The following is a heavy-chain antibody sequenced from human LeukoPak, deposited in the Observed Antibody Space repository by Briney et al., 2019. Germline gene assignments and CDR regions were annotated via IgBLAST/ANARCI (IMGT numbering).Heavy chain of an antibody. J-gene: IGHJ5*02. CDR2: INPNSGGT. CDR3: AMEGYCSSTSCYAGWFDP. CDR1: GYTFTDYY. V-gene: IGHV1-2*02. D-gene: IGHD2-2*01. Sequence: GASVKVSCKASGYTFTDYYMHWVRQAPGQGLEWMGWINPNSGGTNYAQKFQGRVTMTRDTSISTAYMELSRLRSDDTAVYYCAMEGYCSSTSCYAGWFDPWGQGTLVTVSS.